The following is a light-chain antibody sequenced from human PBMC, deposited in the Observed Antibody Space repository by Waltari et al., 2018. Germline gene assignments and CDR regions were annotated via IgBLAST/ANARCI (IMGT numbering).Light chain of an antibody. CDR2: QDK. CDR3: QAWDNSFVL. Sequence: SYELTQPPSVSVSPGQTASITCSGDKLGDKYVCWYQQKPGQSPVLVMYQDKKRPSGIPERFSGANAGNTSTRTISGTQAADEADYYCQAWDNSFVLFGGGTKLTVL. V-gene: IGLV3-1*01. CDR1: KLGDKY. J-gene: IGLJ2*01.